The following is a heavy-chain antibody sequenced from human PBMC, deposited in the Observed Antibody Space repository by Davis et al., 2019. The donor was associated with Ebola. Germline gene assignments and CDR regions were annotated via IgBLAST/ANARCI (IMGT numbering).Heavy chain of an antibody. CDR3: ARYHLGSYLKDPFDS. V-gene: IGHV3-48*02. CDR1: GFTFSTFG. D-gene: IGHD3-10*01. CDR2: ITGESDTM. Sequence: GESLKISCTATGFTFSTFGMHWVRQAPGKGLEWVSFITGESDTMYYADSVKGRFTISRDNAKNSLYLQMDSLRDEDTAVYYCARYHLGSYLKDPFDSWGQGTLVTVSS. J-gene: IGHJ4*02.